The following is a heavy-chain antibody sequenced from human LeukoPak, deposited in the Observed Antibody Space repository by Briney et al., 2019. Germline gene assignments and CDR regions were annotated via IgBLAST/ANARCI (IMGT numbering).Heavy chain of an antibody. Sequence: GGSLRLSCAASGFTFSSYWMSWVRQAPGKGLEWVANIKQDGSEKYYVDSVKGRFTISRDNAKNSLYLQMNSLRAEDTAVYYCARDAAYGYDRFDFWGQGTQVTVSS. D-gene: IGHD5-18*01. J-gene: IGHJ4*02. CDR2: IKQDGSEK. CDR1: GFTFSSYW. CDR3: ARDAAYGYDRFDF. V-gene: IGHV3-7*01.